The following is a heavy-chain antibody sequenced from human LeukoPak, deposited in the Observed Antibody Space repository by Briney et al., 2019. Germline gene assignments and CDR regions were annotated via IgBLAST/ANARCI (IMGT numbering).Heavy chain of an antibody. CDR3: ARVASTVNLGWFDP. D-gene: IGHD4-17*01. V-gene: IGHV3-74*01. J-gene: IGHJ5*02. Sequence: PGGSLRLSCAASGFTFSSYWMHWVRHAPGKGLVWVSRINSDGSSTSYADSVKGRFTIYRDNAKNTLYLQMNSLRAEDTAVYHCARVASTVNLGWFDPWGQGTLVTVSS. CDR2: INSDGSST. CDR1: GFTFSSYW.